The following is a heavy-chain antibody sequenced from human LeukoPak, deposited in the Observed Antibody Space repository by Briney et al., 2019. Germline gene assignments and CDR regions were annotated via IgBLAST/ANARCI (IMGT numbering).Heavy chain of an antibody. Sequence: SETLSLTCSVSGGSVSSGISYWSWIRQPPGEGLEWIAYISDSGGSDYYPSLRGRVAISLDTSKNQFSLRLTSVTAADTAVYYCARVPPAGTGPDYWGQGTLVTVSS. V-gene: IGHV4-61*01. CDR2: ISDSGGS. J-gene: IGHJ4*02. D-gene: IGHD6-13*01. CDR3: ARVPPAGTGPDY. CDR1: GGSVSSGISY.